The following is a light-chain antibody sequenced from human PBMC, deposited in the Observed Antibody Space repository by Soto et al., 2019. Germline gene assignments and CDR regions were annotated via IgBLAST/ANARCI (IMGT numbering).Light chain of an antibody. CDR1: SSDVGNYNL. J-gene: IGLJ1*01. CDR2: EGT. CDR3: CSYASTGTYG. Sequence: QSALTQPASVSGSPGQSIAISCTGTSSDVGNYNLVSWYQQHSGKAPKLMIYEGTKRPSGVSDRFSGSKSGNTASLTISGLQAEDEADYYCCSYASTGTYGFGTGTKLTVL. V-gene: IGLV2-23*01.